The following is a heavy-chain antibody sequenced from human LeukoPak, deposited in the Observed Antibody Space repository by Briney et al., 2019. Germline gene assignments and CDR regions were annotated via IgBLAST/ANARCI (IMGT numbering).Heavy chain of an antibody. Sequence: ASVKVSCKASGYTFTGYFMHWVRQAPGQGLEWMGWINPNSGGTNYAQKFQGRVTMTRDTSISTAYMELSRLRSDDTAVDYCARGPMEVRLYYYDSSGYYGYWGQGTLVTVSS. CDR2: INPNSGGT. CDR3: ARGPMEVRLYYYDSSGYYGY. J-gene: IGHJ4*02. CDR1: GYTFTGYF. V-gene: IGHV1-2*02. D-gene: IGHD3-22*01.